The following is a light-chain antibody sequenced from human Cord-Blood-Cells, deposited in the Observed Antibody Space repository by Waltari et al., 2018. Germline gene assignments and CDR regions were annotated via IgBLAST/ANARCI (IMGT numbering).Light chain of an antibody. J-gene: IGLJ1*01. CDR2: EGS. CDR3: CSYAGSSTYV. Sequence: QSALTQPASVSGSPGQSITTSCTGTSSAVGSYNLVSWYQQHPGKAPKLLIYEGSKRPSGVSNRFSVSESGNTASLTISGLQAEYEADYYCCSYAGSSTYVFGTWTKVTVL. CDR1: SSAVGSYNL. V-gene: IGLV2-23*01.